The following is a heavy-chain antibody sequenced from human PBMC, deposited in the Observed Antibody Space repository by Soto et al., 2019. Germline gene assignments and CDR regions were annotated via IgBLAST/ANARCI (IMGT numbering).Heavy chain of an antibody. J-gene: IGHJ6*02. V-gene: IGHV1-46*01. CDR1: GYTFTSYY. CDR2: INPSGGST. Sequence: ASVKVSCKASGYTFTSYYLHWVRQAPGQGLEWMGIINPSGGSTSYAQQFQGRGTMTRDTSTSTVYMELSSLRSEDTAVYYCATQKFSSSFGYLYYYYGMDVWGQGTTVTVSS. D-gene: IGHD6-6*01. CDR3: ATQKFSSSFGYLYYYYGMDV.